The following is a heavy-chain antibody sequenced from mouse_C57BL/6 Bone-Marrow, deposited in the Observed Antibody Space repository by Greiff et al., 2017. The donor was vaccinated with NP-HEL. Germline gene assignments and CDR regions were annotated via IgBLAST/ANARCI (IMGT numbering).Heavy chain of an antibody. Sequence: DVQLVESGGGLVQSGRSLRLSCATSGFTFSDFYMEWVRQAPGKGLEWIAASRNKANDYTTEYSASVKGRFIVSRDTSQSILYLQMNALRAEDTAIYYCARDAFYYGYFDYWGQGTTLTVSS. CDR2: SRNKANDYTT. J-gene: IGHJ2*01. V-gene: IGHV7-1*01. D-gene: IGHD2-1*01. CDR1: GFTFSDFY. CDR3: ARDAFYYGYFDY.